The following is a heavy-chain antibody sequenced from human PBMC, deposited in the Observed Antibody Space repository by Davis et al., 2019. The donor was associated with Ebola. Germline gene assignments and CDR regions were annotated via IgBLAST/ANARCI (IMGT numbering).Heavy chain of an antibody. J-gene: IGHJ4*02. V-gene: IGHV3-7*03. D-gene: IGHD6-19*01. CDR3: AREMGIAVS. CDR1: GFTFSSYW. CDR2: IKQDGSEK. Sequence: GESQKISCAASGFTFSSYWMSWVRQAPGKGLEWVANIKQDGSEKYYVDSVKGRFTISRDNAKNSLYLQMNSLRAEDTAVYYCAREMGIAVSWGQGTLVTVSS.